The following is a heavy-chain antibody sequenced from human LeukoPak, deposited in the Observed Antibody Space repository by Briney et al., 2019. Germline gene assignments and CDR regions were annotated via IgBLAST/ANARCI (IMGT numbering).Heavy chain of an antibody. V-gene: IGHV1-2*02. D-gene: IGHD3-10*01. Sequence: WASVKVSCTASGYTFTSYYMHWVRQAPGQGLEWMGWINPNSGGTNYAQKFQGRVTVTRDTSISTAYMELSRLRSDDTAVYYCAKTYYYGSGRFDYWGQGTLVTVSS. CDR3: AKTYYYGSGRFDY. CDR2: INPNSGGT. CDR1: GYTFTSYY. J-gene: IGHJ4*02.